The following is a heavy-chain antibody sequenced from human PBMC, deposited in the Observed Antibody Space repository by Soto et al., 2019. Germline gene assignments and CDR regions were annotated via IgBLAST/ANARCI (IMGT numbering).Heavy chain of an antibody. CDR1: GYTFTTYA. Sequence: QVQLVQSGAEVKKPGASVKVSCRASGYTFTTYAVHWVRQAPGQRLEWMGWVNAGRGSTRYSQKFQGRVTITRDTSASTAFMELSSLTSEDTAIYYCARGTGGYVYWGQGTLVTVSS. CDR3: ARGTGGYVY. D-gene: IGHD7-27*01. J-gene: IGHJ4*02. CDR2: VNAGRGST. V-gene: IGHV1-3*01.